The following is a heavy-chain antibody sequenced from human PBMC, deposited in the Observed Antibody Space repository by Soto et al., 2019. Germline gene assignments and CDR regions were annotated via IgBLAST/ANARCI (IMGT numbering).Heavy chain of an antibody. D-gene: IGHD3-10*01. J-gene: IGHJ4*02. Sequence: QITLKESGPPLVKPTQTLTLTCTFSGFSLITSGEGVAWISQSPGTALEWLALIYWDGDKQYSPSLKSRLIVRKDTSRNQVVLTMTNMGPVDTATYSCARYYHGSGSYGDWGQGTLVTVS. CDR1: GFSLITSGEG. CDR3: ARYYHGSGSYGD. CDR2: IYWDGDK. V-gene: IGHV2-5*02.